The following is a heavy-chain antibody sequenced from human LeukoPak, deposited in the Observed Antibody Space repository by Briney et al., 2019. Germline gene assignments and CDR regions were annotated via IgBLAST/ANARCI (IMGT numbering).Heavy chain of an antibody. J-gene: IGHJ3*02. V-gene: IGHV3-13*01. CDR3: ARTWARDGSGSYYKGAFDI. CDR2: IGTAGDT. D-gene: IGHD3-10*01. Sequence: GGSLRLSCAASGFTFSSYDMHWVRQATGKGLEWVSAIGTAGDTYYPGSVKGRFTISRENAKNSLYLQMNSLRAGGTAVYYCARTWARDGSGSYYKGAFDIWGQGTMVTVSS. CDR1: GFTFSSYD.